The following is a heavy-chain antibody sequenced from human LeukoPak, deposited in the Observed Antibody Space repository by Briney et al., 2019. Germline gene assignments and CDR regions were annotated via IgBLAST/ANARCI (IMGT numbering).Heavy chain of an antibody. Sequence: PGGSLRLSCAASGFTFSGSAMHWVRQASGKGLEWVGRIRSKANSYATAYAASVKGRFTISRDDSKNTAYLQMNSLRAEDTAVYYCARLRGWLRFGYYYYMDVWGKGTTVTISS. V-gene: IGHV3-73*01. CDR1: GFTFSGSA. D-gene: IGHD5-12*01. CDR3: ARLRGWLRFGYYYYMDV. CDR2: IRSKANSYAT. J-gene: IGHJ6*03.